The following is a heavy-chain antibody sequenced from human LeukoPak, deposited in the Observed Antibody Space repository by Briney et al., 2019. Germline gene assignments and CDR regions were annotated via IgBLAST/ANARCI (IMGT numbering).Heavy chain of an antibody. D-gene: IGHD6-19*01. Sequence: VASVKVSCKASGYTFTSYAMNWVRQAPGQGLEWMGWINTNTGNPTYAQGFTGRFVFSLDTSVSTAYLQISSLKAEDTAVYYCARDFDLAGLYAFDIWGQGTMVTVSS. J-gene: IGHJ3*02. CDR1: GYTFTSYA. V-gene: IGHV7-4-1*02. CDR2: INTNTGNP. CDR3: ARDFDLAGLYAFDI.